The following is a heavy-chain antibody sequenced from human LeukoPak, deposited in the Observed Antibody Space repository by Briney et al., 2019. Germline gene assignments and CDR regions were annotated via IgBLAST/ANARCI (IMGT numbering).Heavy chain of an antibody. CDR1: GFTLSGYS. J-gene: IGHJ6*03. V-gene: IGHV3-21*01. D-gene: IGHD2-15*01. Sequence: SGGSLRLSCAASGFTLSGYSMNWVRQAPGKGLEWVSSISISSSYIYYADSVKGRFTISRDNAKKSMYLQMNSLRAEDTAVYYCARDGRLLNYNMGVWGKGTTVTVSS. CDR3: ARDGRLLNYNMGV. CDR2: ISISSSYI.